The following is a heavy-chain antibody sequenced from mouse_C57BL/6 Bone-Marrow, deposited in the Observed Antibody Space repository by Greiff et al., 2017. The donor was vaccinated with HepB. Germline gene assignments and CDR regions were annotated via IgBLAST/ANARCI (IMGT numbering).Heavy chain of an antibody. D-gene: IGHD2-3*01. CDR1: GYTFTDYY. J-gene: IGHJ4*01. V-gene: IGHV1-76*01. Sequence: QVQLQQSGAELVRPGASVKLSCKASGYTFTDYYINWVKQRPGQGLEWIARIYPGSGNTYYNEKFKGKATLTAEKSSSTAYMQLSSLTSEDSAVYFCARSDGYLYPYYAIDYWGQGTSVTVSS. CDR2: IYPGSGNT. CDR3: ARSDGYLYPYYAIDY.